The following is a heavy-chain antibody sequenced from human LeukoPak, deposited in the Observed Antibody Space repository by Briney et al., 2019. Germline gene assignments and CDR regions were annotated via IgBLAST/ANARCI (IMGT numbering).Heavy chain of an antibody. CDR1: GYTFTSYY. CDR2: INPSGGST. Sequence: ASVKVSCKASGYTFTSYYMHWVRQAAGQGLEWMGIINPSGGSTSYAQKFQGRVTMTRDTSTSTVYMELSSLRSEDTAVYYCARAPGSGFWSGYYDYWGQGTLVTVSS. CDR3: ARAPGSGFWSGYYDY. J-gene: IGHJ4*02. D-gene: IGHD3-3*01. V-gene: IGHV1-46*01.